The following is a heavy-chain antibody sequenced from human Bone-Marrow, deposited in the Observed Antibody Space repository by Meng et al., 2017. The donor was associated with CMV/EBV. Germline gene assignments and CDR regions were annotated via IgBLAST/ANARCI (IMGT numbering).Heavy chain of an antibody. Sequence: GTLKISCAASGFTFSSYSMNWVRQAPGKGLEWVSYISSSSSTIYYADSVKGRFTISRDNAKNSLYLQMNSLRAEDTAVYYCARVSRTGTIDYWGQGTLVTVSS. J-gene: IGHJ4*02. D-gene: IGHD1-1*01. CDR1: GFTFSSYS. CDR2: ISSSSSTI. V-gene: IGHV3-48*04. CDR3: ARVSRTGTIDY.